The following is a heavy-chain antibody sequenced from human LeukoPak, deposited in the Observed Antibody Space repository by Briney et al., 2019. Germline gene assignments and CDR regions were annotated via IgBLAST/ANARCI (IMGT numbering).Heavy chain of an antibody. Sequence: ASVKVSCKASGYTFTSYSINWVRQAPGQGLEWMGWISTYNGNTNYAQKLQGRVTMTTDTSTSTAYMELRSLRSDDTAVYYCARDSRYSGSYYYYYGMDVWGQGTTVTVSS. CDR3: ARDSRYSGSYYYYYGMDV. D-gene: IGHD1-26*01. J-gene: IGHJ6*02. CDR1: GYTFTSYS. CDR2: ISTYNGNT. V-gene: IGHV1-18*01.